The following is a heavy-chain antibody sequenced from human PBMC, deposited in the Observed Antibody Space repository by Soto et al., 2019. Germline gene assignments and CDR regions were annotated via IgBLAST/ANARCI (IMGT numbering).Heavy chain of an antibody. CDR2: ISGSSDKT. Sequence: EVQLLESGGGSEQPGGSLRLSCAVSGFTFSSYAMSWVHQAPGKGLEWVAAISGSSDKTYYAESVKGRFTISRDNSKKNVYLQMNSLRAEDTGKYYCAKDMWGSGDRGMLDSWGQGTLVTVSS. CDR3: AKDMWGSGDRGMLDS. J-gene: IGHJ5*01. D-gene: IGHD1-26*01. V-gene: IGHV3-23*01. CDR1: GFTFSSYA.